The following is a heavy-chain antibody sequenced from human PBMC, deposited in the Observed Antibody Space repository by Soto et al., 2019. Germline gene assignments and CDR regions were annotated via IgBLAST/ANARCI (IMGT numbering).Heavy chain of an antibody. Sequence: EVQVVESGGGLVQPGGSLRLSCAASGFTFSSYSMNWVRQAPGKGLEWVSYISSSSSTIFYADSVKGRFTISRDNAKTSLYLQKNSLRAEDTAVYYCARDSDGGGQGTLVSVAS. CDR1: GFTFSSYS. V-gene: IGHV3-48*01. D-gene: IGHD2-15*01. J-gene: IGHJ4*02. CDR2: ISSSSSTI. CDR3: ARDSDG.